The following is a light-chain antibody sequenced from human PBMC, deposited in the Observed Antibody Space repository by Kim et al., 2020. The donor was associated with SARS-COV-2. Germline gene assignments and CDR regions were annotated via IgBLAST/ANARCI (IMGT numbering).Light chain of an antibody. Sequence: DIQMTQSPSTLSASLRDTVTVTCRASQSISTWLAWYQQKPGKAPKLLIYRSSSLESGVPSRFSGSGSGTEFTLTISSLQPDDFATYYCQQYSDYPYTFGQGTKLEI. CDR3: QQYSDYPYT. V-gene: IGKV1-5*03. J-gene: IGKJ2*01. CDR2: RSS. CDR1: QSISTW.